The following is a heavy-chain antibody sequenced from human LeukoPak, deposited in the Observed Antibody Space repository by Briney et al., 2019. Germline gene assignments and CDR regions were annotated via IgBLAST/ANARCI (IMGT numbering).Heavy chain of an antibody. V-gene: IGHV3-53*04. J-gene: IGHJ4*02. Sequence: GGSLRLACAASGFTVSSNFMSWVRQAPGKGLEWVSVIYSDGSTYCADSVRGRFAISRHNSKNTVYLQMNSLRPDDTAVYYCARDGEYSSGLLDYWGQGTLVTVSS. CDR3: ARDGEYSSGLLDY. CDR2: IYSDGST. CDR1: GFTVSSNF. D-gene: IGHD3-22*01.